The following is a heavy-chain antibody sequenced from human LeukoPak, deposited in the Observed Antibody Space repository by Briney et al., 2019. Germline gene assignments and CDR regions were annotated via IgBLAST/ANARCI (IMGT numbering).Heavy chain of an antibody. Sequence: PGGSLRLSCAATGFSFSSYEMKWVRQAPGKGLEWVSYISGGGGTILSADSVKGRFAISRDNAKDSLYLQMNSLRVEDTAVYYCARDGAVAGIENDYWGQGTLVTVSS. CDR2: ISGGGGTI. J-gene: IGHJ4*02. D-gene: IGHD6-19*01. V-gene: IGHV3-48*03. CDR3: ARDGAVAGIENDY. CDR1: GFSFSSYE.